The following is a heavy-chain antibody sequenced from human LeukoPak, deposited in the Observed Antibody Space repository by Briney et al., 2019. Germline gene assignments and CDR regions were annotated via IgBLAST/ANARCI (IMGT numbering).Heavy chain of an antibody. CDR2: ISYDGSNK. V-gene: IGHV3-30*18. Sequence: GRSLRLSCAASGFTFSSYGMHWVRQAPGKGLEWVVVISYDGSNKYYADSVKGRFTISRDNSKNTLYLQMNSLRAEDTAVYYCAKETGDYAIDYWGQGTLVTVSS. D-gene: IGHD4-17*01. CDR3: AKETGDYAIDY. CDR1: GFTFSSYG. J-gene: IGHJ4*02.